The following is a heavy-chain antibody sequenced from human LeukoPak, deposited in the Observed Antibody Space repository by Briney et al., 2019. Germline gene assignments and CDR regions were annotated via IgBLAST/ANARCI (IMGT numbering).Heavy chain of an antibody. CDR2: INPSGGST. CDR1: GYTFTSYY. D-gene: IGHD3-3*01. CDR3: ARDVDTSGHSSRLDP. J-gene: IGHJ5*02. V-gene: IGHV1-46*01. Sequence: ASVKVSCKASGYTFTSYYMHWVRQAPGQGLEWMGIINPSGGSTSYAQKFQGRVTMTRDMSTSTVYMELSSLRSEDTAVYYCARDVDTSGHSSRLDPWGQGTPVTVSS.